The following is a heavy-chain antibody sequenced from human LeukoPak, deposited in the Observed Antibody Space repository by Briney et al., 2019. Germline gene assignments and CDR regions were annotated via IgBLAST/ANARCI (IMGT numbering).Heavy chain of an antibody. Sequence: PGGSLRLSCAASGFTFSSYWMHWVRQAPGKGLVWVSRINSDGSSTSYADSVKGRFTISRDNAKNTLYLQTNSLRAEDTAVYYCASENTYYDFWSGRHREYYFDYWGQGTLVTVSS. J-gene: IGHJ4*02. CDR2: INSDGSST. D-gene: IGHD3-3*01. CDR1: GFTFSSYW. V-gene: IGHV3-74*01. CDR3: ASENTYYDFWSGRHREYYFDY.